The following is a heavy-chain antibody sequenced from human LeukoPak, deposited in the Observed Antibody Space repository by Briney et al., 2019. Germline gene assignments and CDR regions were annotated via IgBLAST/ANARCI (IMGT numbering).Heavy chain of an antibody. CDR3: ARSPDDWHYYHYMDV. CDR1: GFTFSSYW. D-gene: IGHD3-9*01. Sequence: PGGSLRLSCAASGFTFSSYWMSWVRQAPGKGLEWVANIKQDGSEKYYVDSVKGRFTISRDNAKNSLYLQMNSLRAEDTAVYYCARSPDDWHYYHYMDVWGKGTTVTVSS. J-gene: IGHJ6*03. V-gene: IGHV3-7*01. CDR2: IKQDGSEK.